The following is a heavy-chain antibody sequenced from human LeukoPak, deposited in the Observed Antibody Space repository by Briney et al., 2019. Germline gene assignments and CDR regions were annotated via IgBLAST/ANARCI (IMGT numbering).Heavy chain of an antibody. J-gene: IGHJ6*02. Sequence: ASVKVSCKASGYTFTSYGISWVRQAPGQGLEWMGWISAYNGNTNYAQKLQGRVTMTTDTSTSTAYMELRSLRSDDTAVYYCAREVAMIVGKGHYYYGMDVWGQGTTVTVSS. CDR1: GYTFTSYG. CDR2: ISAYNGNT. CDR3: AREVAMIVGKGHYYYGMDV. V-gene: IGHV1-18*01. D-gene: IGHD3-22*01.